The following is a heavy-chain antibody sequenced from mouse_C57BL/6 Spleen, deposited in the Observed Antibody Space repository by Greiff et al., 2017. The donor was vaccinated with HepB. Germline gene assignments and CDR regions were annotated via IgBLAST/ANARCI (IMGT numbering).Heavy chain of an antibody. CDR2: IDPSDSYT. D-gene: IGHD1-1*01. CDR1: GYTFTSYW. J-gene: IGHJ3*01. V-gene: IGHV1-59*01. Sequence: VKLQQPGAELVRPGTSVKLSCKASGYTFTSYWMHWVKQRPGQGLEWIGVIDPSDSYTNYNQKFKGKATLTVDTSSSTAYMQLSSLTSEDSAVYYCAGYGSWFAYWGQGTLVTVSA. CDR3: AGYGSWFAY.